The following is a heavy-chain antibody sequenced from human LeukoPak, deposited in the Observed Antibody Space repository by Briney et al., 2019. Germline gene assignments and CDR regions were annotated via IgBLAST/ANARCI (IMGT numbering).Heavy chain of an antibody. CDR1: GFTFSSYA. V-gene: IGHV3-23*01. Sequence: GGSLRLSCAASGFTFSSYAMSWVRQAPGKGLEWVSAISGSGGSTYYADSVKGRFTISRDNSKNTLYLQMSSLRAEDTAVYYCAKDRIQGYYFDYWGQGTLVTVSS. J-gene: IGHJ4*02. CDR3: AKDRIQGYYFDY. D-gene: IGHD5-18*01. CDR2: ISGSGGST.